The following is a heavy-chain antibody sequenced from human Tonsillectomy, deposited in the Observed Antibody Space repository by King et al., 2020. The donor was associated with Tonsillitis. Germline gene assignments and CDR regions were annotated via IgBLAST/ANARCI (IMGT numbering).Heavy chain of an antibody. CDR2: IIPIFGTA. Sequence: QLVQSGAEVKRPGSSVKVSCKASGGTFNSYAISWVRQAPGQGLEWMGGIIPIFGTADYAQKFQGRVTITADESTSTAYMELSSLRSEDTAVYYCARGQTMRGGYYPQDNYFDYWGQGTLVTVSS. D-gene: IGHD3-3*01. J-gene: IGHJ4*02. CDR3: ARGQTMRGGYYPQDNYFDY. CDR1: GGTFNSYA. V-gene: IGHV1-69*01.